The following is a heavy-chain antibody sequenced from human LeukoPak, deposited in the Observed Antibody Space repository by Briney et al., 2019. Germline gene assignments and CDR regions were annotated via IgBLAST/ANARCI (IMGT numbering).Heavy chain of an antibody. J-gene: IGHJ4*02. V-gene: IGHV1-46*01. CDR3: AIVAWGAPYYFDY. CDR2: IYPSDGRT. Sequence: ASVTVSCKASGYTFINSYIHWMRQAPGQGLEWMGVIYPSDGRTTYARKVLGRVTMTRDTSTSTVHMQLSSLRSEDTAVYYCAIVAWGAPYYFDYWGQGTLVTVSS. D-gene: IGHD1-26*01. CDR1: GYTFINSY.